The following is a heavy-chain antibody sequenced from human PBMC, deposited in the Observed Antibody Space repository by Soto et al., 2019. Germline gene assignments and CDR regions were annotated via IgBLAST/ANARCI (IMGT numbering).Heavy chain of an antibody. CDR2: ISSSSSYI. D-gene: IGHD5-18*01. J-gene: IGHJ4*02. V-gene: IGHV3-21*01. CDR1: GFTFSSYS. CDR3: ARVGGYSYNFDY. Sequence: GSLRLSCAASGFTFSSYSMNWVRQAPGKGLEWVSSISSSSSYIYYADSVKGRFTISRDNAKNSLYLQMNSLRAEDTAVYYCARVGGYSYNFDYWGQGTLVTVS.